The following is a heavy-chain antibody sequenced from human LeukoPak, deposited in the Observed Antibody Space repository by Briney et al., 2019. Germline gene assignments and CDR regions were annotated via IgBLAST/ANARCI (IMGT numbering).Heavy chain of an antibody. CDR1: GLTFSSYG. V-gene: IGHV3-21*01. CDR3: ARGDSSTRAPGY. J-gene: IGHJ4*02. Sequence: GGSLRLSCAASGLTFSSYGMSWVRQAPGKGLQWVSSISSGGTYIFYADSLKGRFIISRDKAKNSLSLQMNSLRVEDTAVYYRARGDSSTRAPGYWGQGTQVTVSS. CDR2: ISSGGTYI. D-gene: IGHD3-22*01.